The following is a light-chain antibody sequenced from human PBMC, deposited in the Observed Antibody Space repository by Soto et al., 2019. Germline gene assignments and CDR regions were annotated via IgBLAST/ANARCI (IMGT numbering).Light chain of an antibody. CDR2: DVS. CDR1: SSDVGGYHY. J-gene: IGLJ2*01. Sequence: QSALTQPASVSGSPGQSITISGTGTSSDVGGYHYVSWYQQHPGQAPKLMIYDVSNRPSGVSNRFSGSKSGNTASLTISVLQAEDEADYYCSSYTSSSTLVVFGGGTKLTVL. V-gene: IGLV2-14*01. CDR3: SSYTSSSTLVV.